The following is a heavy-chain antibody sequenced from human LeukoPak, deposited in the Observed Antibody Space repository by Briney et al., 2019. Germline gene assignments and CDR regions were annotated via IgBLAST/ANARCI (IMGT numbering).Heavy chain of an antibody. CDR2: TYYRSKWYN. CDR1: GDRVSSNSAA. V-gene: IGHV6-1*01. CDR3: ARDRFYYYDSSGYSPGFDY. D-gene: IGHD3-22*01. Sequence: SQTLSLTCAISGDRVSSNSAAWNWIRQSPSRGLEWLGRTYYRSKWYNDYAVSVKSRITINPDTSKNQFSLQLNSVTPEDTAVYYCARDRFYYYDSSGYSPGFDYWGQGTLVTVSS. J-gene: IGHJ4*02.